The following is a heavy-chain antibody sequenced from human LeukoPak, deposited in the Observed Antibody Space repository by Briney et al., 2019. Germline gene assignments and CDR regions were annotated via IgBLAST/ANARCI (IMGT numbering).Heavy chain of an antibody. D-gene: IGHD3-22*01. CDR1: GYTFTGYY. Sequence: SVTVSCKASGYTFTGYYMHWVRQAPGQGLEWMGWINPNSGGTNYAQKFQGRVTMTRDTSISTAYMELSRLRSDDTAVYYCARDFQYYYDSSGPDYWGQGTLVSVSS. J-gene: IGHJ4*02. CDR2: INPNSGGT. V-gene: IGHV1-2*02. CDR3: ARDFQYYYDSSGPDY.